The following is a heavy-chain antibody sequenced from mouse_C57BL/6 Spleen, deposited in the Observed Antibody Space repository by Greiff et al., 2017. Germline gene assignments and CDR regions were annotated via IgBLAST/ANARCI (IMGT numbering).Heavy chain of an antibody. CDR3: ARCDCDVLFAY. D-gene: IGHD2-4*01. CDR2: INPNNGGT. CDR1: GYTFTDYC. Sequence: QVQLQQSGAELVKPGASVKLSCTASGYTFTDYCMHWVKQSPGQGLEWIGNINPNNGGTTYNEKFKGKATMTVDKSSSTAYMQLRSLTSEDSAVYYCARCDCDVLFAYWGQGTLVTVSA. V-gene: IGHV1-53*01. J-gene: IGHJ3*01.